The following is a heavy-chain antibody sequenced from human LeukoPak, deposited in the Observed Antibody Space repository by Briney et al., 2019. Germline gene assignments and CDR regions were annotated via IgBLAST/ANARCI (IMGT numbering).Heavy chain of an antibody. CDR1: GGTFSSYA. CDR2: IIPIFGTA. J-gene: IGHJ4*02. Sequence: GASVKVSCKASGGTFSSYAISWVRQAPGQGLEWMGGIIPIFGTANYAQKFQGRVTITADESTSTAYMELSSLRSEDTAVYYCARTAGWRGSYNPFDYWGQGTLVTVSS. D-gene: IGHD1-26*01. CDR3: ARTAGWRGSYNPFDY. V-gene: IGHV1-69*13.